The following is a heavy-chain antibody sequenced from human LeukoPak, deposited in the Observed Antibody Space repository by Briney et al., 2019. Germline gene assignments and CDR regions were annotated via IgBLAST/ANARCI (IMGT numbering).Heavy chain of an antibody. J-gene: IGHJ4*02. CDR3: ARDSQQWLVRAGGFDY. CDR2: ISWNSGSI. Sequence: PGGSLRLSCAASGFTFDDYAMHWVRQAPGKGLEWVSGISWNSGSIGYADSVKGRFTISRDNAKNSLYLQMNSLRAEDTAVYYCARDSQQWLVRAGGFDYWGQGTLVTVSS. V-gene: IGHV3-9*01. CDR1: GFTFDDYA. D-gene: IGHD6-19*01.